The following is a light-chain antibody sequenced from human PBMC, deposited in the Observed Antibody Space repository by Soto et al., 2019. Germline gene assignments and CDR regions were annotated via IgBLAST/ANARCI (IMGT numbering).Light chain of an antibody. V-gene: IGKV1-39*01. Sequence: DIQMTQSPSSLSASVGDRVTITCRASQSISSYLNWYQQKPGKAPELLIYAASSLQSGVPSRFSGSGSGTDVTLTISSLQPEDFSTYYCQQSYSTPYTFGQGTKLEIK. CDR3: QQSYSTPYT. CDR1: QSISSY. CDR2: AAS. J-gene: IGKJ2*01.